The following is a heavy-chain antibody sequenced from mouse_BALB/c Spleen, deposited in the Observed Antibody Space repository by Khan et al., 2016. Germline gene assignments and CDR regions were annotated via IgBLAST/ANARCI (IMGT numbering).Heavy chain of an antibody. V-gene: IGHV10-1*02. CDR3: VRQNLRWYFDV. CDR2: IRTKSNNLST. J-gene: IGHJ1*01. D-gene: IGHD1-1*01. CDR1: GFTFNTYA. Sequence: EVQLVESGGGLVQPKGSLKLSCAASGFTFNTYAMYWVRQAPGKGLEWVARIRTKSNNLSTYYADSVKDRFTISRDDSQSMLYLQMNNLKTEDTAMYYCVRQNLRWYFDVWGAGTTVTVSS.